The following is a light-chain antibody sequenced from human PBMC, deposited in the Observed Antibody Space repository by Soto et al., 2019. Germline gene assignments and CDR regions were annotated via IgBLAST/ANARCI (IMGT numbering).Light chain of an antibody. V-gene: IGLV1-40*01. J-gene: IGLJ1*01. CDR1: SSNIGAGYD. CDR2: INT. Sequence: QSVLTQLPSVSGAPGQRVTISCAGGSSNIGAGYDVHWYQHIPGTAPKLLIYINTNRPSGVPDRFSGSRSGPSASLAITGLQAQDEAVYFCQSYDSTLKTYVFGSGTKVTVL. CDR3: QSYDSTLKTYV.